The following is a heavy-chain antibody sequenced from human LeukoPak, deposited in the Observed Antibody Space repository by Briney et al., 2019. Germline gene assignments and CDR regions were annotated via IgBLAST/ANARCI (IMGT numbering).Heavy chain of an antibody. CDR2: ISYDGSNK. CDR1: GFTFSSYA. V-gene: IGHV3-30-3*01. Sequence: GSLILSCAASGFTFSSYAMSWVRQAPGKGLEWVAVISYDGSNKYYADSVKGRFTISRDNSKNTLYLQMNSLRAEDTAVYYCAKSAAGFDYWGQGTLVTVSS. D-gene: IGHD6-25*01. CDR3: AKSAAGFDY. J-gene: IGHJ4*02.